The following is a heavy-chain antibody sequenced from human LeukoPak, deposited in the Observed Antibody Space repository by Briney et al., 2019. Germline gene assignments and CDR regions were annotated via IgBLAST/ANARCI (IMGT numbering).Heavy chain of an antibody. CDR1: GYSFTSYW. Sequence: GESLKISCKGSGYSFTSYWIGWVRQMPGKGLEWMGIIYPGDSDTRYSPSFQGQVTISADKSISTAYLQWSSLKATDTAMYYCARLGALWERTHGGFQLWGQGTLVTVSS. D-gene: IGHD1-26*01. CDR2: IYPGDSDT. V-gene: IGHV5-51*01. CDR3: ARLGALWERTHGGFQL. J-gene: IGHJ1*01.